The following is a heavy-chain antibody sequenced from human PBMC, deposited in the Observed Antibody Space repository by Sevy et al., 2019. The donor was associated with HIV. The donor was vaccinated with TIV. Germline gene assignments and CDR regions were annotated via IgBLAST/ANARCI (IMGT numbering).Heavy chain of an antibody. J-gene: IGHJ4*02. CDR2: IKEDGSMI. CDR3: VRAIGAAGSY. D-gene: IGHD6-13*01. V-gene: IGHV3-7*01. Sequence: GGSLRLSCEASGFSFSSYWMSWVRQAPGKGLEWVANIKEDGSMIYYVDSVKGRFTISRDNAKNSVYLQMTSLRVEDAALYYCVRAIGAAGSYWGQGTLVTVSS. CDR1: GFSFSSYW.